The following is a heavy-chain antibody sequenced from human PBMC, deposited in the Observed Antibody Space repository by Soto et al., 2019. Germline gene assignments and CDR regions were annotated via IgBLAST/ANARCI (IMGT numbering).Heavy chain of an antibody. CDR1: GYTFTSYG. CDR3: ARDKYYGSGRPKYNWFDP. Sequence: ASVKVSCKASGYTFTSYGISWARQAPGQGLEWMGWISAYNGNTNYAQKLQGRVTMTTDTSTSTAYMELRSLRSDDTAVYYCARDKYYGSGRPKYNWFDPWGQGTLVTVS. CDR2: ISAYNGNT. D-gene: IGHD3-10*01. J-gene: IGHJ5*02. V-gene: IGHV1-18*01.